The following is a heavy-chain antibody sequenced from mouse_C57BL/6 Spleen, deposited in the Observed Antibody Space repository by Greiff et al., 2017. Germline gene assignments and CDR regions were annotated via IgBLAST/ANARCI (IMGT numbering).Heavy chain of an antibody. J-gene: IGHJ1*03. CDR2: IYPGDGDT. CDR1: GYAFSSSW. D-gene: IGHD1-1*02. CDR3: ASMEYFDV. V-gene: IGHV1-82*01. Sequence: VKLQESGPELVKPGASVKISCKASGYAFSSSWMNWVKQRPGKGLEWIGRIYPGDGDTNYNGKFKGKATLTADKSSSTAYMQLSSLTSEDSAVYFCASMEYFDVWGTGTTVTVSS.